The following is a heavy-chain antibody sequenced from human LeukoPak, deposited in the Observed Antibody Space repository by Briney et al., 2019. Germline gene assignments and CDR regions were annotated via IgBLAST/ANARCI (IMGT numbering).Heavy chain of an antibody. CDR3: AKVMIIAAAGNGYYFDY. J-gene: IGHJ4*02. CDR2: ISGSGVST. CDR1: GFTFSSYA. Sequence: GGSLRLSCAASGFTFSSYAMSWVRQAPGKGLEWVSAISGSGVSTDYADSVKGRFTISRDNPKNTQYLQMNSLRAEDTAVYYCAKVMIIAAAGNGYYFDYWGQGTLVTVSS. D-gene: IGHD6-13*01. V-gene: IGHV3-23*01.